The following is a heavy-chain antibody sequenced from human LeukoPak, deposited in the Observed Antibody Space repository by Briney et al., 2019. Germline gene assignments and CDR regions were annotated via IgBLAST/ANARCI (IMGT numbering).Heavy chain of an antibody. Sequence: SSSIYYWGWIRQAPGKGLEWASSISSSSSTIYYADSVKGRFTISRDNAKNSLYLQMNSLRAEDTAVYYCAREEGIAVAGDADAFDIWGQGTMVTVSS. CDR2: ISSSSSTI. D-gene: IGHD6-19*01. J-gene: IGHJ3*02. CDR3: AREEGIAVAGDADAFDI. V-gene: IGHV3-11*04. CDR1: SSSIYY.